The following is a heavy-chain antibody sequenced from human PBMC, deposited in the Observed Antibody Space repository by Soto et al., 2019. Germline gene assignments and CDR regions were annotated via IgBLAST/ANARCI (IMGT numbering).Heavy chain of an antibody. Sequence: KPSETLSLTCTVSGGSISSHYWSWIRQPPGKGLEWLGYIYYSGTTNYNPSLKSRVTISVDTSKNQFSLKLSSVTAADTAVYYCARGMYSSTSGPSDYWGQGTLVTVSS. D-gene: IGHD6-6*01. CDR2: IYYSGTT. J-gene: IGHJ4*02. V-gene: IGHV4-59*11. CDR3: ARGMYSSTSGPSDY. CDR1: GGSISSHY.